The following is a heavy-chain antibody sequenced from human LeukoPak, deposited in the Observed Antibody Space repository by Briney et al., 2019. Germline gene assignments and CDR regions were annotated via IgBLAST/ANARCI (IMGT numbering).Heavy chain of an antibody. Sequence: PSETLSLTCAVYGGSFSGYYWSWIRQPPGKGLEWIGYIYYSGSTNYNPSLKSRVTISVDPSKNQFSLKLSSVTAADTAVYYCARLTYYDFWSGYYGFHDRGCWFDPWGQGTLVTVSS. V-gene: IGHV4-59*08. D-gene: IGHD3-3*01. CDR3: ARLTYYDFWSGYYGFHDRGCWFDP. J-gene: IGHJ5*02. CDR2: IYYSGST. CDR1: GGSFSGYY.